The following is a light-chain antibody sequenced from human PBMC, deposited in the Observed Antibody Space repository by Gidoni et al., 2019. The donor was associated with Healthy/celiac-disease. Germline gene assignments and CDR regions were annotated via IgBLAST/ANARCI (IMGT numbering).Light chain of an antibody. J-gene: IGKJ4*01. CDR2: AAS. CDR1: QSISSA. Sequence: DIQMTQSPSSLSASVGDRVTITCRASQSISSALNWYQQNPGKAPKLLIYAASSLQSGVPSRFSGSGSGTDFTLTISSLQPEDFATYYCQQSYSTPPTFGGGTKVEIK. V-gene: IGKV1-39*01. CDR3: QQSYSTPPT.